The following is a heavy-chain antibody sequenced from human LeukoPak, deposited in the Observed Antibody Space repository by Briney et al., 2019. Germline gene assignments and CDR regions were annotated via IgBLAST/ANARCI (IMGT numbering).Heavy chain of an antibody. V-gene: IGHV3-23*01. CDR2: ISGSGGST. CDR1: GFTFSSYA. CDR3: ARDLYYDILTGYYSPGYFDY. Sequence: GGSLRLSCAASGFTFSSYAMSWVRQAPGKGLEWVSAISGSGGSTYYADSVKGRFTISRDNSKNTLYLQMNSPRAEDTAVYYCARDLYYDILTGYYSPGYFDYWGQGTLVTVSS. J-gene: IGHJ4*02. D-gene: IGHD3-9*01.